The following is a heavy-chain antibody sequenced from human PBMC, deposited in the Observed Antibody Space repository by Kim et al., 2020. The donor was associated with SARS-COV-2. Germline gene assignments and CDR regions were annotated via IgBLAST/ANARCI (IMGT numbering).Heavy chain of an antibody. V-gene: IGHV3-72*01. Sequence: GGSLRLSCAASGFTLSDHYMDWVRQAPRKGLEWVARIRDKSRGSTTEYAASVKGRFTISRDDSKNSVYLQMNSLETGDTAMYYCAWGTSGAEHELAYWGRETSLTLPS. CDR3: AWGTSGAEHELAY. J-gene: IGHJ4*02. CDR1: GFTLSDHY. CDR2: IRDKSRGSTT. D-gene: IGHD3-16*01.